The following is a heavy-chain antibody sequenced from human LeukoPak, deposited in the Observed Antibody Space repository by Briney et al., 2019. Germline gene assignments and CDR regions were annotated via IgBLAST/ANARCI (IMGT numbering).Heavy chain of an antibody. Sequence: SETLSLTCTVSGGSISSSSYYWGWIRQPPGKGLEWIGSIYYSGSTYYNPSLKSRVTISVDTFKNQFSLKLSSVTAADTAVYYCARVGVGSYGIYYFDYWGQGTLVTVPS. CDR3: ARVGVGSYGIYYFDY. J-gene: IGHJ4*02. V-gene: IGHV4-39*07. D-gene: IGHD5-18*01. CDR2: IYYSGST. CDR1: GGSISSSSYY.